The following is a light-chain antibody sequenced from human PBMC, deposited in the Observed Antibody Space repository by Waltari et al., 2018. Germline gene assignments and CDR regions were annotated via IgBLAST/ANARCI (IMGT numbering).Light chain of an antibody. V-gene: IGKV1-17*01. J-gene: IGKJ4*01. Sequence: DIQMTQSTSSLSASVADRVTLTCRASQAIRNDLGWFQQKPGKAPKRLIHGASRLQSGVPSRFSGSGSGTEFTLTINSLQPEDFATYYCLQHNSYPLTFGGGTKVEIK. CDR3: LQHNSYPLT. CDR2: GAS. CDR1: QAIRND.